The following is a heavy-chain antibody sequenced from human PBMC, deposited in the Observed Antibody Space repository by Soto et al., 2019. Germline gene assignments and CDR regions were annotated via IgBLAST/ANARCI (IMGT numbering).Heavy chain of an antibody. CDR3: TAPEDTDDWDGNDAFDI. J-gene: IGHJ3*02. CDR2: LKSKTDGGAT. D-gene: IGHD1-1*01. CDR1: GFTFTNAW. V-gene: IGHV3-15*01. Sequence: EVQLVESGGGLVRPGGSLRLSCTASGFTFTNAWMHWVRQAPGKGLEWIGRLKSKTDGGATDYAAPVKGRFTISRDDSNNTLYLQMNSLKTEDSAVYYGTAPEDTDDWDGNDAFDIWGQGTMVTVSS.